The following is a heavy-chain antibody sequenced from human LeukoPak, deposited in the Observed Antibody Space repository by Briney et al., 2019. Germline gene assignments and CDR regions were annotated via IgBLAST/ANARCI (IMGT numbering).Heavy chain of an antibody. D-gene: IGHD7-27*01. V-gene: IGHV3-30-3*01. CDR3: ARVILTGDAFPI. CDR2: ISYDGTNK. Sequence: GRSLRLACAASGFTLRTYAMHWVRQAPGKGLEWVAFISYDGTNKYCADSVKGRFTISRDNSKNTLYLQMNSLRAEDTALYYCARVILTGDAFPIWGQATMLTVSS. J-gene: IGHJ3*02. CDR1: GFTLRTYA.